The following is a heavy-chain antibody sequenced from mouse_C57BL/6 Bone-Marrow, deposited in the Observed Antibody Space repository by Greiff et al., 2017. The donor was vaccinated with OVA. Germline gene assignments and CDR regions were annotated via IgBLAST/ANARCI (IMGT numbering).Heavy chain of an antibody. CDR2: IRSKSNNYAT. Sequence: DVMLVESGGGLVQPKGSLKLSCAASGFSFNTYAMNWVRQAPGKGLEWVARIRSKSNNYATYYADSVKDRFTISRDDSEGMLYLQMNNLKTEDTAMYYCVRQGGYALDYWGQGTTLTVSS. D-gene: IGHD2-2*01. V-gene: IGHV10-1*01. J-gene: IGHJ2*01. CDR3: VRQGGYALDY. CDR1: GFSFNTYA.